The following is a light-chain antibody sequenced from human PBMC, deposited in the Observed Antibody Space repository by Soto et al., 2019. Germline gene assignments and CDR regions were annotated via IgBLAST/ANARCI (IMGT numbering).Light chain of an antibody. J-gene: IGLJ1*01. CDR3: GTWDSSLSAGV. V-gene: IGLV1-51*02. Sequence: QSVLTQPPSVSAAPGQKVTISCSGSSSNIENNYLSWYQQLPGTAPKLLIYEDNKRPSGIPDRFYGYKSGTSDTLVITGLQTGDEGDYYCGTWDSSLSAGVFGAGTKVTVL. CDR2: EDN. CDR1: SSNIENNY.